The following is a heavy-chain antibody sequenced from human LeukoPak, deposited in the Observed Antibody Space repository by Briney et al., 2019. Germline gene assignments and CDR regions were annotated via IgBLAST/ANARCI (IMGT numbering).Heavy chain of an antibody. Sequence: SETLSLTCTVSGGSISSYYWSWIRQPPGKGLEWIGYIYYSGSTNYNPSLKSRVTISVDTSKNQFSLKLSSVTAADTAVYYCARYLDYGGNSRVFQHWGQGTLVTVSS. D-gene: IGHD4-23*01. CDR3: ARYLDYGGNSRVFQH. CDR1: GGSISSYY. V-gene: IGHV4-59*12. J-gene: IGHJ1*01. CDR2: IYYSGST.